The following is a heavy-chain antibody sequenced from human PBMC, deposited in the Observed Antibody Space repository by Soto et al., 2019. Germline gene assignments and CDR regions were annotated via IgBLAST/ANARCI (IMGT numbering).Heavy chain of an antibody. D-gene: IGHD2-2*02. J-gene: IGHJ6*02. Sequence: GGSLRLSCAASGFIFSGSAIHWVRQASGKGLEWVGRIRSRANNFATSSAASVKGRFTFSRDDSKNTAYLQMNTLKPEDAAVYYCARGQGAAIGDYYYHGMDVWGQGTTVTVSS. V-gene: IGHV3-73*01. CDR3: ARGQGAAIGDYYYHGMDV. CDR2: IRSRANNFAT. CDR1: GFIFSGSA.